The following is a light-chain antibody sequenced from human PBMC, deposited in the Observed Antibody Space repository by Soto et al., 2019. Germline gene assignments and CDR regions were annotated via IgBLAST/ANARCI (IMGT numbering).Light chain of an antibody. V-gene: IGLV2-14*01. CDR1: SSDVGGYNY. CDR2: DVS. Sequence: QSSLTQPASVSESPGQSITISYTGTSSDVGGYNYVSWYQQHPGKAPKLMIYDVSNRPSGVSNRFSGSKSGNTASLTISGFQAEGEADYYCSSYTSSSTYVFGTGTKVTVL. J-gene: IGLJ1*01. CDR3: SSYTSSSTYV.